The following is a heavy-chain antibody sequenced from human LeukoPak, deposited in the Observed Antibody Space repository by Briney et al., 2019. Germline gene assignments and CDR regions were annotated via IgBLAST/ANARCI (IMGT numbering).Heavy chain of an antibody. CDR1: GYTFTGYY. D-gene: IGHD2-2*01. V-gene: IGHV1-2*02. CDR2: INPNSGAS. J-gene: IGHJ4*02. CDR3: ARTIGSGIVVVPAAPGDY. Sequence: ASVKVSCKASGYTFTGYYMHWVRQAPGQGLEWMGWINPNSGASNYAQKFQGRVTMTRDTSISTAYVELSRLRSDDTAMYYCARTIGSGIVVVPAAPGDYWGQGTLVTVSS.